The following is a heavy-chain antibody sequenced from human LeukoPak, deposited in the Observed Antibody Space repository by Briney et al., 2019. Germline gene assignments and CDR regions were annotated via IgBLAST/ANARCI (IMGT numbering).Heavy chain of an antibody. D-gene: IGHD6-19*01. CDR3: ASLAVAGLSEGY. Sequence: SETLSLTCTVSGGSISSDSYYWAWIRQPPGKGLEWIASIYYSGSTYYNPSLKSRVTISVDMSRNQFSLKLSSVTAADTAVYYCASLAVAGLSEGYWGQGTLVIVSS. CDR2: IYYSGST. CDR1: GGSISSDSYY. V-gene: IGHV4-39*01. J-gene: IGHJ4*02.